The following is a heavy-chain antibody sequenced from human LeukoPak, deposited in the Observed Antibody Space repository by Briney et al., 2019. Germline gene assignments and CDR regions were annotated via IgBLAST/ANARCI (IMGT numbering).Heavy chain of an antibody. D-gene: IGHD3-22*01. CDR2: MYHSGST. CDR3: ARGPQYYYDSSGLDY. CDR1: GGSISSGGYS. Sequence: SETLSLTCAVSGGSISSGGYSWSWIRQPPGQGLEWIGYMYHSGSTYYNPSLKSRVTISVDRSKNQFSLKLSSVTAADTAVYYCARGPQYYYDSSGLDYWGQGTLVTVSS. V-gene: IGHV4-30-2*01. J-gene: IGHJ4*02.